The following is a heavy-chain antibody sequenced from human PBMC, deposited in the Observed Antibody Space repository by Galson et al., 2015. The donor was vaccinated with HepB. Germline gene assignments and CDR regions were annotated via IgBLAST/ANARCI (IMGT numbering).Heavy chain of an antibody. Sequence: SLRLSCAASGFIFSSYSMNWVSQAPGKGLEWVSYISSSSSTIYYADSVKGRFIISRDNAKNSLYLQMKSQRDEDTVVYYCARDYGFGELDYWGQGTLVTVSS. CDR2: ISSSSSTI. J-gene: IGHJ4*02. D-gene: IGHD3-10*01. CDR1: GFIFSSYS. CDR3: ARDYGFGELDY. V-gene: IGHV3-48*02.